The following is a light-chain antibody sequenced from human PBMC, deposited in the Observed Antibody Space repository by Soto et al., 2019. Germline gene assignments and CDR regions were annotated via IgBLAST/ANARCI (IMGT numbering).Light chain of an antibody. CDR3: QQRRNWGT. CDR1: LSVSSD. Sequence: EIVFTQSPGTLSLSQGERATLSCRASLSVSSDLAWYRQKPGQAPRLLIYRAFTRATGIPARFSGSGFGTDFTLTISSLQSEDFAVYYCQQRRNWGTFGQGTKVDVK. J-gene: IGKJ1*01. V-gene: IGKV3-15*01. CDR2: RAF.